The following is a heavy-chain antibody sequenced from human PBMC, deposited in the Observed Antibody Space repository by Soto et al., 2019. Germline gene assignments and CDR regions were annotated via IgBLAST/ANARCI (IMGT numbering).Heavy chain of an antibody. J-gene: IGHJ4*02. Sequence: SETLSLTCTVSDACLSRSRHSWSWIRQPPGKGLEWIGNFSFSGSTSYNPSLKGRVTISADTSKNQFSLNLSPVTPADTAVYYCASRSSCSEHFFRNLDSWGQGTRVTAAS. CDR1: DACLSRSRHS. D-gene: IGHD2-15*01. CDR2: FSFSGST. V-gene: IGHV4-61*01. CDR3: ASRSSCSEHFFRNLDS.